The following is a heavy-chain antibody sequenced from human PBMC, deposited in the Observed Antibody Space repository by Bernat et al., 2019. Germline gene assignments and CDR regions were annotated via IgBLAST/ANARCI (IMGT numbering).Heavy chain of an antibody. D-gene: IGHD2-8*02. V-gene: IGHV3-23*04. Sequence: EVQLVESGGGLVQPGGSLRLSCAASGFTFSSYAMSWVRQAPGKGLEWVSAISGSGGSTYYADSVEGRFTISRDNSKDTLYLQMNSLRAEDAAVYYCAKGPLLVVYAIDYFDYWGQGTLVTVSS. CDR2: ISGSGGST. J-gene: IGHJ4*02. CDR3: AKGPLLVVYAIDYFDY. CDR1: GFTFSSYA.